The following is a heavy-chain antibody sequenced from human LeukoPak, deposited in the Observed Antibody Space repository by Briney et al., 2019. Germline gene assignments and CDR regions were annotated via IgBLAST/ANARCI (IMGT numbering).Heavy chain of an antibody. V-gene: IGHV1-18*01. J-gene: IGHJ4*02. CDR3: ASDKAGYSYGSPFDY. D-gene: IGHD5-18*01. CDR2: ISAYNGNT. Sequence: GASVKVSCKASGYTFTSYGISWVRQAPGQGLEWMGWISAYNGNTNCAQKLQGRVTMTTDTSTSTAYMELRSLRSDDTAVYYCASDKAGYSYGSPFDYWGQGTLVTVSS. CDR1: GYTFTSYG.